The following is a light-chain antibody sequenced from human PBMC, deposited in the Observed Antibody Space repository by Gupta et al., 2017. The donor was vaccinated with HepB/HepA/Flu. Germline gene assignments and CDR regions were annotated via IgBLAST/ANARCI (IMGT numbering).Light chain of an antibody. CDR3: SSFTTSSTWV. CDR2: DVT. Sequence: QSALTQPASVSESPGQSITISCTGSSSDIGSDNYVSWYQQHPGKAPKLIIFDVTNRTSGLSDRFSGSKSGNTASLTISGLQDEDEADYYCSSFTTSSTWVFGGGTKLTVL. J-gene: IGLJ3*02. CDR1: SSDIGSDNY. V-gene: IGLV2-14*01.